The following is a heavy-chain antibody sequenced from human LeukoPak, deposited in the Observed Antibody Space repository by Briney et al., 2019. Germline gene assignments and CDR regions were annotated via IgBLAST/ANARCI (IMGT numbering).Heavy chain of an antibody. V-gene: IGHV3-30*03. Sequence: GGSLRLSCAASGFTFSSYGMHWVRQAPGKGLEWVAVISYDGSNKYYADSVKGRFTISRDNSKNTLYLQMNSLRAEDTAVYYCVTEWAGPQDWGQGTLVTVSS. J-gene: IGHJ4*02. CDR3: VTEWAGPQD. CDR1: GFTFSSYG. CDR2: ISYDGSNK.